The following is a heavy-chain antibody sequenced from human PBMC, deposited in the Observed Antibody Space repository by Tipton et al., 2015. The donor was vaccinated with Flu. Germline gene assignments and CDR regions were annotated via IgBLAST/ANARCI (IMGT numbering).Heavy chain of an antibody. V-gene: IGHV1-2*02. CDR1: GYTFTAYY. CDR2: MNPESGTT. Sequence: QSGAEVKKPGASVKVSCKASGYTFTAYYMHWVRQAPGQGLEWMGRMNPESGTTDFAQKFQGRVSLTRDTSINTAYLELSSLTYADTAVYFCARDPSNYYDSSGYPILWGQGTTVTVSS. D-gene: IGHD3-22*01. J-gene: IGHJ6*02. CDR3: ARDPSNYYDSSGYPIL.